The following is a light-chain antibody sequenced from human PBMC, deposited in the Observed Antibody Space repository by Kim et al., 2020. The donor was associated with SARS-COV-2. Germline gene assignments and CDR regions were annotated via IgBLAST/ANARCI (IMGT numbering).Light chain of an antibody. CDR2: SNN. V-gene: IGLV1-44*01. CDR3: AVWDDSLKQGV. CDR1: SSNIGSNN. J-gene: IGLJ3*02. Sequence: QSVLTQPPSASGTPGQRVTISCSGSSSNIGSNNVVWYQQLPGAAPNLLIYSNNQRPSGIPDRFSGSRSGISASLAISGLQSGDEADYYCAVWDDSLKQGVFGGGTQLTVL.